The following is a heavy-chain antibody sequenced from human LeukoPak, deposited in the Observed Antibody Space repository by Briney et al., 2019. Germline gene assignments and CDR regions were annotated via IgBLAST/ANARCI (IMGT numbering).Heavy chain of an antibody. V-gene: IGHV4-39*01. D-gene: IGHD3-3*01. CDR1: GGSISISSYY. J-gene: IGHJ4*02. Sequence: SSETLSLTCTVSGGSISISSYYWGWIRQTPGKGLEWIGSIDYTGNTSYNPSLKSRVTISVDTSKNQFSLKLSSVTAADTAVYYCARPSIFPRYFDYWGQGTLVTVSS. CDR3: ARPSIFPRYFDY. CDR2: IDYTGNT.